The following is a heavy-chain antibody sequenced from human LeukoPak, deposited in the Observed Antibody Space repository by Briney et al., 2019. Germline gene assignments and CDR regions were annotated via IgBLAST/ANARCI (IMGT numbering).Heavy chain of an antibody. V-gene: IGHV4-59*12. D-gene: IGHD4-23*01. CDR3: ARDDYGGHFDY. CDR1: GGSISSYY. CDR2: IYYSGST. J-gene: IGHJ4*02. Sequence: SETLSLTCTVSGGSISSYYWSWIRQPPGKGLEWIGYIYYSGSTYYNPSLKSRVTISVDTSKNQFSLKLSSVTAADTAVYYCARDDYGGHFDYWGQGTLVTVSS.